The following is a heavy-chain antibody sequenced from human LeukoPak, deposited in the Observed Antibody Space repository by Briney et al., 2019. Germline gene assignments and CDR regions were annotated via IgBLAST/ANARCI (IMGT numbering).Heavy chain of an antibody. CDR2: IRYDGSKK. V-gene: IGHV3-30*02. J-gene: IGHJ5*02. CDR1: GFTFSSYG. CDR3: ASTIPRSQS. Sequence: GGSLRLSCAASGFTFSSYGMHWVRQAPGKGLEWVAFIRYDGSKKYYADSVKGRFTISRDNSKNTLYLQMNSLRAEDTAVYYCASTIPRSQSWGQGTLVTVSS. D-gene: IGHD2-15*01.